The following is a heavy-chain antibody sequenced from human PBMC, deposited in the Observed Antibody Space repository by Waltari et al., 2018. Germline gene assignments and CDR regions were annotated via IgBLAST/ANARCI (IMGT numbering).Heavy chain of an antibody. CDR1: GFTFSSYW. Sequence: EVQLVESGGGLVQPGGSLRLSCAASGFTFSSYWMSWVRQAPGKGLEWVANIKQDGSEKYYVDSVKGRFTISRDNAKNSLYLQMNSLRAEDTAVYYCISSVSYYGMDVWGQGTTVTVSS. V-gene: IGHV3-7*01. J-gene: IGHJ6*02. CDR3: ISSVSYYGMDV. CDR2: IKQDGSEK. D-gene: IGHD6-6*01.